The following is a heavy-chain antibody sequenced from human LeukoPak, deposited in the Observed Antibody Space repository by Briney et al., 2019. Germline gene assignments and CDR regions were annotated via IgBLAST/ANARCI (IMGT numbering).Heavy chain of an antibody. CDR2: INPSGGST. Sequence: ASVKVSCKASGYTFTSYYMLWVRQAPGQGLEWMGIINPSGGSTSYAQKLQGRVTMTTDTSTSTAYMELRSLRSDDTAVYYCARVAYGASGGNDYWGQGTLVTVSS. J-gene: IGHJ4*02. CDR1: GYTFTSYY. V-gene: IGHV1-46*01. CDR3: ARVAYGASGGNDY. D-gene: IGHD4-17*01.